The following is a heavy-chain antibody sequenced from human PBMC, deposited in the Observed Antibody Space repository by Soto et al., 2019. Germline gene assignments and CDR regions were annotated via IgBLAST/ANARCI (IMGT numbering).Heavy chain of an antibody. J-gene: IGHJ4*02. CDR3: VRTSLVVAAATREDY. CDR2: INSDGSST. V-gene: IGHV3-74*01. Sequence: EVQLVESGGGLVQPGGSLRLSCAASVFSFSSYWMHWVRQAPEKGLVWVSRINSDGSSTSYADSVKGRFTISRDNAKNTLYLQMNSLRAEDTAMYYCVRTSLVVAAATREDYWGQGTLVTVSS. CDR1: VFSFSSYW. D-gene: IGHD2-15*01.